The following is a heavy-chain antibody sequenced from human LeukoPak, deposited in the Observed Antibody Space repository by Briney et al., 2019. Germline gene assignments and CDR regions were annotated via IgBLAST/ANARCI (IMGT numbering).Heavy chain of an antibody. CDR2: ISRTGSYI. CDR1: GFTFSSYN. D-gene: IGHD2-15*01. CDR3: ARVLDTDCRGGSCYSGLGY. V-gene: IGHV3-21*01. J-gene: IGHJ4*02. Sequence: GGSLRLSCAASGFTFSSYNMNWVRQAPGRGLEWVSSISRTGSYIYYADSVKGRFTISRDNAQNSLYLQMNSLRVEDTAVYYCARVLDTDCRGGSCYSGLGYWGQGTLVTVSS.